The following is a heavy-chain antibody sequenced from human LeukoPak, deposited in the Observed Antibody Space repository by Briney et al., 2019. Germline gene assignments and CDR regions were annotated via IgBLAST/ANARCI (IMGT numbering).Heavy chain of an antibody. J-gene: IGHJ5*02. CDR1: GFTFSNYW. D-gene: IGHD2-15*01. CDR2: IKQDGSEK. V-gene: IGHV3-7*03. CDR3: AKDDYCSA. Sequence: GGSLRLSCVASGFTFSNYWMSWVRQAPGKGLEWVANIKQDGSEKYYVDSVKGRFTISRDNSKNTLCLQMNSLRAEDTAVYYCAKDDYCSAWGQGTLVTVSS.